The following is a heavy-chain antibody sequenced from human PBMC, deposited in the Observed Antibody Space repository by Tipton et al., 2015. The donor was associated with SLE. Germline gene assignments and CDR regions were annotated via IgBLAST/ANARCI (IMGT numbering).Heavy chain of an antibody. CDR1: GASFSGYF. J-gene: IGHJ5*02. CDR2: ITLGGAT. V-gene: IGHV4-34*01. Sequence: TLSLTCAVSGASFSGYFWTWIRQSPGKGPEWIGGITLGGATDYNPSLKSRVAISVDTSKNHFSLRLTSLTAADTAVYFCTGATAGNWFDPWGQGTLVTVSS. CDR3: TGATAGNWFDP. D-gene: IGHD3-10*01.